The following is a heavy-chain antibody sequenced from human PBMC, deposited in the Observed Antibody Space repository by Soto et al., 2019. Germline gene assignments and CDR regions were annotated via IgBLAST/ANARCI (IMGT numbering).Heavy chain of an antibody. CDR1: GCTFRSYA. D-gene: IGHD6-19*01. Sequence: GGSLRLSCAASGCTFRSYAMNWVRQTQEKGLEWVSSISSTSTYTHYADSVKGRFTISRDNANNSLFLQMNSLRAEDTAIYYCARDLALAGNYWGQGALVTVSS. V-gene: IGHV3-21*01. CDR3: ARDLALAGNY. CDR2: ISSTSTYT. J-gene: IGHJ4*02.